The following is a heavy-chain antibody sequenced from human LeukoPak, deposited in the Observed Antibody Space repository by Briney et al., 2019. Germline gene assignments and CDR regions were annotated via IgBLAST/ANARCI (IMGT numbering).Heavy chain of an antibody. V-gene: IGHV4-34*01. J-gene: IGHJ6*03. CDR3: VRGRVYCSGGSCRQYYYMDV. CDR2: INHSGST. Sequence: SETLSLTCAVYGGSFSGYYWSWIRQPPGKGLEWIGEINHSGSTNYNPSLKSRVTISVDTSKNQFSLKLSSVTAADTAVYYCVRGRVYCSGGSCRQYYYMDVWGKGTTVTVSS. D-gene: IGHD2-15*01. CDR1: GGSFSGYY.